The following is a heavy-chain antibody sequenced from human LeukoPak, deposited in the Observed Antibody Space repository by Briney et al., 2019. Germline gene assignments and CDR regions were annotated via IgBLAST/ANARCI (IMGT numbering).Heavy chain of an antibody. D-gene: IGHD3-10*01. CDR1: GGSFSGYY. Sequence: PSETLSLTCAVYGGSFSGYYWSWIRQPPGKGLEWIGEITHSGTTNHNPSLESRLTISIDTSKNQFSLKLSSVTAADTAVYYCARLITPTSGSNWFDPWGQGTLVTVSS. CDR3: ARLITPTSGSNWFDP. J-gene: IGHJ5*02. V-gene: IGHV4-34*01. CDR2: ITHSGTT.